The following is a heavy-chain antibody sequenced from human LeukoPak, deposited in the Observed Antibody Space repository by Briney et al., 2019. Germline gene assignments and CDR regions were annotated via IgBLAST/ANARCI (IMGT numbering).Heavy chain of an antibody. D-gene: IGHD2-2*02. CDR2: FDPEDGET. V-gene: IGHV1-24*01. CDR3: ARVMGECSSTSCYTRAYMDV. CDR1: GYTLTELS. Sequence: ASVKVSCKVSGYTLTELSMHWVRQAPGKGLEWMGGFDPEDGETIYAQKFQGRVTMTRDTSTSTVYMELSSLRSEDTAVYYCARVMGECSSTSCYTRAYMDVWGKGTTVTVSS. J-gene: IGHJ6*03.